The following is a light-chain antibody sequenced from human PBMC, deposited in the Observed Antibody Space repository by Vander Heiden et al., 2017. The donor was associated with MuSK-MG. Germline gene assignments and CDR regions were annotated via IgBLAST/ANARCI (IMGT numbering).Light chain of an antibody. J-gene: IGKJ1*01. CDR1: QSITYH. CDR3: QESYRIPGT. V-gene: IGKV1-39*01. Sequence: DIQMTQSPSSLSTSVGDRDTITCRASQSITYHLNWYQQKPGKAPRLLIYATSNLQSGVPARFSGSRSGTDFTLTISSLQPEDFATYYCQESYRIPGTFGQGTNVEI. CDR2: ATS.